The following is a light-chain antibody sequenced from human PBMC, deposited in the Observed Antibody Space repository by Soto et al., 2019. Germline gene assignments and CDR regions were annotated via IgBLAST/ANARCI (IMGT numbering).Light chain of an antibody. J-gene: IGLJ2*01. V-gene: IGLV1-44*01. CDR2: RNN. CDR3: GTWDSSLKSAV. CDR1: RSNIGSNT. Sequence: QSVLTQPPSASGTPGQRVTISCSGSRSNIGSNTVNWYQHLPGTTPKVLIYRNNQRSSGVPDRFSGSKSGTSASLAISGLQPGDEADYYCGTWDSSLKSAVFGGGTKLTVL.